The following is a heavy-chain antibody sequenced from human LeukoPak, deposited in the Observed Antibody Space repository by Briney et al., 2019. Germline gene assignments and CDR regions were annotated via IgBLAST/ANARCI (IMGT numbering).Heavy chain of an antibody. CDR2: ISSSGSTI. Sequence: PGGSLRLSCAASGFTFSSYEMNWVRQAPGKGLERVSYISSSGSTIYYADSVKGRFTISRDNVKNSLYLQMNSLRAEDTAVYYCARRRGYSYGWDYYYGMDVWGKGTTVTVSS. V-gene: IGHV3-48*03. J-gene: IGHJ6*04. D-gene: IGHD5-18*01. CDR1: GFTFSSYE. CDR3: ARRRGYSYGWDYYYGMDV.